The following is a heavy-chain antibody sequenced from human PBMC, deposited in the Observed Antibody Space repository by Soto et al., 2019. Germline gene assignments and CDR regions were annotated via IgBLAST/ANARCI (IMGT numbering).Heavy chain of an antibody. CDR2: MNPNSGNT. J-gene: IGHJ5*02. Sequence: GASVKVSCKASGYTFTSYDINWVRQATGQGLEWMGWMNPNSGNTGYAQKFQGRVTMTRDTSISTAYMELSSLRSEDTAVYYCARAAQPYGSGSYRFDPWGQGTLVTVSS. CDR1: GYTFTSYD. D-gene: IGHD3-10*01. V-gene: IGHV1-8*01. CDR3: ARAAQPYGSGSYRFDP.